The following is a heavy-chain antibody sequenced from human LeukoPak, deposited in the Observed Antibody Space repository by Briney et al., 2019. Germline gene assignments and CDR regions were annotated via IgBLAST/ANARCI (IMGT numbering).Heavy chain of an antibody. CDR3: AGGRKTGRYFDY. CDR2: INHSGST. J-gene: IGHJ4*02. V-gene: IGHV4-34*01. D-gene: IGHD7-27*01. CDR1: GGSFSGYY. Sequence: SETLSLTCAVYGGSFSGYYWSWIRQPPGKGLEWIGEINHSGSTNYNPSLKSRVTISVDTSKNQFSLKLSSVTAADTAVYYCAGGRKTGRYFDYWGQGTLVTVSS.